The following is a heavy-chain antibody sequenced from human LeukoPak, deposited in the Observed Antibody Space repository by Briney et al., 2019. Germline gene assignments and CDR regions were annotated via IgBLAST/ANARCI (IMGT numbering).Heavy chain of an antibody. CDR3: AKGLYSGSHQGLDP. J-gene: IGHJ5*02. Sequence: PGGSLRLSCAASGFTLSSYTMTWVRQAPGRGLEWVSALGGSAGGTYFADSVKGRFTISRDNSKNTLCLQMNSLRAEDTAVYYCAKGLYSGSHQGLDPWGQGTLVTVSS. CDR2: LGGSAGGT. CDR1: GFTLSSYT. D-gene: IGHD1-26*01. V-gene: IGHV3-23*01.